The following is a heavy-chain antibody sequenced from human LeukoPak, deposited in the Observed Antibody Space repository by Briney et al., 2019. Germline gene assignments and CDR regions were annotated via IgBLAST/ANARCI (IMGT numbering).Heavy chain of an antibody. Sequence: GGSLRLSCAASGFTFSHYGVHWVRQTPGAGLEWVAVIWSDGSDKYYAKSVKGRFTISRDNSKNSLFLQMNSLRAEGTAVYYCAKDAQRGFDYSNSLQNWGQGILVTVSS. V-gene: IGHV3-33*06. CDR2: IWSDGSDK. CDR1: GFTFSHYG. J-gene: IGHJ1*01. D-gene: IGHD4-11*01. CDR3: AKDAQRGFDYSNSLQN.